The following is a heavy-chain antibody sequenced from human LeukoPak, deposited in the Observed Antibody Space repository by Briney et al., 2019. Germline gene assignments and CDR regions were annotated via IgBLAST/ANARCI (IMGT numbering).Heavy chain of an antibody. CDR2: ISSDGGST. V-gene: IGHV3-64*01. D-gene: IGHD6-19*01. CDR3: TRALLYGSGRGTDY. J-gene: IGHJ4*02. CDR1: GFTFSTYA. Sequence: GGSLRLSCAASGFTFSTYAMHWVRQAPGKGLEYVSAISSDGGSTYYANSVKGRFTISRDNSKNTLYLQMDSLRAEDMAVYYCTRALLYGSGRGTDYWGQGTLVTVSS.